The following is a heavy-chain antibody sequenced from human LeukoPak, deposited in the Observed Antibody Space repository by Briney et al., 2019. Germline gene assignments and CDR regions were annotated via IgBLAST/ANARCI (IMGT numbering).Heavy chain of an antibody. V-gene: IGHV1-3*01. D-gene: IGHD5-18*01. CDR1: GYTFTSYA. CDR3: ARVRKGDTAMVPFDY. Sequence: ASVKVSCKASGYTFTSYAMHWVRQAPGQRLEWMGWFNAGNGNTKYSQKFQGRVTITRDTSASTAYMELSSLRSEDTAVYYCARVRKGDTAMVPFDYWGQGTLVTVSS. J-gene: IGHJ4*02. CDR2: FNAGNGNT.